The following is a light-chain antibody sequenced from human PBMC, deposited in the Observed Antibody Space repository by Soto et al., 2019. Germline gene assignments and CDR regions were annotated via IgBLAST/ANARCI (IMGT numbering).Light chain of an antibody. Sequence: DIQLTQSPSTLSASVGDRVTLTCRASQSISYWLAWYQQKPGKAPKLLIYTASNLNSGVPSRFSGSGSGTEFTLTISSLQPDDFAAYHCQQYDGYSGLTFGGGTKVEIK. CDR1: QSISYW. J-gene: IGKJ4*01. V-gene: IGKV1-5*03. CDR2: TAS. CDR3: QQYDGYSGLT.